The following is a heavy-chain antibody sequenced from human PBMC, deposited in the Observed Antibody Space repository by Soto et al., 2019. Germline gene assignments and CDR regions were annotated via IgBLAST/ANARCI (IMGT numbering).Heavy chain of an antibody. Sequence: SETLSLTCAVYGGSFSGYYWSWIRQPPGKGLEWIGEINHSGSTNYNPSLKSRVTISVDTSKNQFSLKLSSVTAADTAVYYCARGLGYCSSTSCSTPFDYWGQGTLVTVAS. CDR1: GGSFSGYY. V-gene: IGHV4-34*01. D-gene: IGHD2-2*01. CDR2: INHSGST. J-gene: IGHJ4*02. CDR3: ARGLGYCSSTSCSTPFDY.